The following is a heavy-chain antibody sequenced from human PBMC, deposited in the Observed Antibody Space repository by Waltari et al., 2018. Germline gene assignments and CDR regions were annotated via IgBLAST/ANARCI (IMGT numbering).Heavy chain of an antibody. Sequence: QVQLQESGPGLVKPSETLSLTCTVSGGSTIPYYWRWVRQSPGKGLEWIGYIHYSGSSVYNPSLRSRVAISLDTPNNQFSLRLRSVTAADAAIYYCARADTSTSYFYYYMDVWGKGTTVTVSS. CDR3: ARADTSTSYFYYYMDV. V-gene: IGHV4-59*01. J-gene: IGHJ6*03. CDR1: GGSTIPYY. D-gene: IGHD1-26*01. CDR2: IHYSGSS.